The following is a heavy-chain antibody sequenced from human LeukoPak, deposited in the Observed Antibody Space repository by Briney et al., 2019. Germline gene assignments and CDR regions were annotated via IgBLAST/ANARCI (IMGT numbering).Heavy chain of an antibody. CDR2: IYYSGST. CDR1: GGSISNYY. V-gene: IGHV4-59*12. D-gene: IGHD6-13*01. J-gene: IGHJ5*02. CDR3: ARGTGGAAAADFDP. Sequence: SETLSLTCTGSGGSISNYYWTWIRQPPGKGLEWLGYIYYSGSTKYNPSRKSRATISEDTSKNHFSLKLTSVTAADTAVYYCARGTGGAAAADFDPWGQGTLVTVSS.